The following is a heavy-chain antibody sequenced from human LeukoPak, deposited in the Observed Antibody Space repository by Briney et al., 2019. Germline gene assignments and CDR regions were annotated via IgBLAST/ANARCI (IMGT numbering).Heavy chain of an antibody. V-gene: IGHV4-59*08. CDR2: IYYSGST. CDR1: GGSISSYY. J-gene: IGHJ4*02. D-gene: IGHD6-13*01. CDR3: ARHAAAGIRFDY. Sequence: NSSETLSLPCTVSGGSISSYYWSWIRQPPGKGLEWIGYIYYSGSTNYNPSLKSRVTISVDTSKNQFSLKLSSVTAADTAVYYCARHAAAGIRFDYWGQGTLVTVSS.